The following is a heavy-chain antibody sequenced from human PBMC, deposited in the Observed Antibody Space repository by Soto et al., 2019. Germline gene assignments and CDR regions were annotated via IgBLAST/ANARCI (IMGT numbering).Heavy chain of an antibody. D-gene: IGHD6-19*01. J-gene: IGHJ4*02. Sequence: QVQLVQSGAEVKKPGASVKVSCKASGYTFTNYYIHWVRQAPGQGLEWMGMINPSGGITSYTRRFQGRVTLTRDTSTSTVYMELSSLRSEDTAVYYCARESQSSGWSWFDYWGQGTLVNVSS. CDR2: INPSGGIT. CDR1: GYTFTNYY. CDR3: ARESQSSGWSWFDY. V-gene: IGHV1-46*01.